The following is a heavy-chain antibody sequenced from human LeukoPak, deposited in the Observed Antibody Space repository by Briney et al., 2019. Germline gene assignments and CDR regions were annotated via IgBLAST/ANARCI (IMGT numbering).Heavy chain of an antibody. CDR3: ARDRGRYYMDV. CDR2: IGTAGEI. Sequence: GGSLRLSCAASGFTFRSYDMHWVRQATGKGLEWVSGIGTAGEIYYPGSVKGRFTISRENAKNSLYLQMNSLRAGDTAVYYCARDRGRYYMDVWGKGTTVTISS. D-gene: IGHD6-25*01. CDR1: GFTFRSYD. J-gene: IGHJ6*03. V-gene: IGHV3-13*01.